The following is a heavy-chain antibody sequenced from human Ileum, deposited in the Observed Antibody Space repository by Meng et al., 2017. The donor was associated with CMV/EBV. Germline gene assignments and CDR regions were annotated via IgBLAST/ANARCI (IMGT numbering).Heavy chain of an antibody. V-gene: IGHV1-69*02. CDR3: ARSGGYFDY. Sequence: SVTVSCKASGGTFSSYTISWVRQAPGQGLEWMGRIIPILGIANYAQKFQGRVTITADKSTSTAYMELNSLRSEDTAVYYCARSGGYFDYWGQGTLVTVSS. CDR1: GGTFSSYT. CDR2: IIPILGIA. J-gene: IGHJ4*02. D-gene: IGHD3-10*01.